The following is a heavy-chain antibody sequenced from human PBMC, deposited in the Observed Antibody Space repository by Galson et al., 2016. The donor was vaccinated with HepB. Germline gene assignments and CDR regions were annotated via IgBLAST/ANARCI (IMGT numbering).Heavy chain of an antibody. CDR2: IIPIFGTA. CDR1: GGTFSSHA. J-gene: IGHJ4*02. V-gene: IGHV1-69*13. D-gene: IGHD3-10*01. Sequence: SVKVSCKASGGTFSSHAISWVRQAPGQGLEWMGRIIPIFGTANYAQKFQGRVTITADESTSTAYMELSSLKSEDTAVYYCARGLGSGRYFDYWGQGTLVTVAS. CDR3: ARGLGSGRYFDY.